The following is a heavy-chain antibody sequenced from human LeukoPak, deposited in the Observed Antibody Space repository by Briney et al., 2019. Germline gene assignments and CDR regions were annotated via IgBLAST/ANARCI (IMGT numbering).Heavy chain of an antibody. CDR1: GYTFTSYG. Sequence: ASVKVSCKASGYTFTSYGISWVRQAPGQGLEWMGWISAYNGNTNYAQKLQGRVTMTTDTSTSTAYMELRSLRSDDTAVYYCARDLNWNDGDLGAFDIWGRGTMVTVSS. J-gene: IGHJ3*02. V-gene: IGHV1-18*01. CDR3: ARDLNWNDGDLGAFDI. D-gene: IGHD1-1*01. CDR2: ISAYNGNT.